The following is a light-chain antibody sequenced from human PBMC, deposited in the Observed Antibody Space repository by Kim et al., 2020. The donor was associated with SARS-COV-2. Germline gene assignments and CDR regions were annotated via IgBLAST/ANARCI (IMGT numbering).Light chain of an antibody. V-gene: IGLV2-14*03. CDR1: SSDVGGYNY. Sequence: QSITIPRTGTSSDVGGYNYVSWYQQHPGKAPKLMIYGVSNRPSGVSNRFSGSKSGNTASLTISGLQAEDEADYYCSLYTSSSTNYVFGTGTKVTVL. J-gene: IGLJ1*01. CDR3: SLYTSSSTNYV. CDR2: GVS.